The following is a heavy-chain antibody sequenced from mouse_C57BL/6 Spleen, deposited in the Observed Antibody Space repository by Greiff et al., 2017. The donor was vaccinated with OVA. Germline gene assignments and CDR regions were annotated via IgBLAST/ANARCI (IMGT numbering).Heavy chain of an antibody. J-gene: IGHJ1*03. D-gene: IGHD1-1*01. CDR3: ARAYGSSVFGYFDV. CDR1: GYTFTSYW. Sequence: QVQLQQSGAELVMPGASVKLSCKASGYTFTSYWMHWVQQWPGQGLEWIGEIGPSDSDTIYNHKFKGKSTLTGDKSSSTAYMQLSSMTSEDSAVYYCARAYGSSVFGYFDVWGTGTTVTVSS. CDR2: IGPSDSDT. V-gene: IGHV1-69*01.